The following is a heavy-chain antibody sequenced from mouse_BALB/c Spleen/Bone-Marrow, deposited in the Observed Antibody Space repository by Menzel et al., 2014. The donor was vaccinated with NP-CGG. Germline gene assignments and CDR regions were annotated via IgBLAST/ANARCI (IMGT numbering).Heavy chain of an antibody. Sequence: QVQLQQSGPELVKPGASVKMSCKASGYTFTDYVTTWVKRRTGQGLEWIGEIDPGRGSSFYNEKFKAKATLTADKSANTAYMQLSSLTSEDSAVYFCARDGNYAAMDYWGQGTSVTVSS. CDR2: IDPGRGSS. CDR1: GYTFTDYV. J-gene: IGHJ4*01. V-gene: IGHV1-77*01. CDR3: ARDGNYAAMDY. D-gene: IGHD2-1*01.